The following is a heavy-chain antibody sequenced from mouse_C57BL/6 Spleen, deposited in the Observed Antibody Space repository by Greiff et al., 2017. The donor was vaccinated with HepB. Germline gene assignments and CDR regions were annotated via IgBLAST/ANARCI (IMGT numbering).Heavy chain of an antibody. CDR3: ARGPNWYAMDY. CDR2: IDPSDSYT. D-gene: IGHD4-1*01. J-gene: IGHJ4*01. Sequence: QVQLQQSGAELVMPGASVKLSCKASGYTFTSYWMHWVKQRPGQGLEWIGEIDPSDSYTNYNQKFKGKSTLTVDKSSSTAYMQLSSLTSEDSAVYYCARGPNWYAMDYWGQGTSVTVSS. V-gene: IGHV1-69*01. CDR1: GYTFTSYW.